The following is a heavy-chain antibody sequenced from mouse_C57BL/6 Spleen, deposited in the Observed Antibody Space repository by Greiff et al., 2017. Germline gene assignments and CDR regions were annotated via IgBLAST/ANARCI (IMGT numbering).Heavy chain of an antibody. D-gene: IGHD1-1*01. V-gene: IGHV2-9-1*01. CDR1: GFSLTSYA. CDR2: IWTGGGT. CDR3: ARSPPRYGSSPSYAMDY. J-gene: IGHJ4*01. Sequence: QVQLQQSGPGLVAPSQSLSITCTVSGFSLTSYAISWVRQPPGKGLEWLGVIWTGGGTNYNSALKSRLSISKDNSKSQVFLKMNSLQTDDTARYYCARSPPRYGSSPSYAMDYWGQGTSVTVSS.